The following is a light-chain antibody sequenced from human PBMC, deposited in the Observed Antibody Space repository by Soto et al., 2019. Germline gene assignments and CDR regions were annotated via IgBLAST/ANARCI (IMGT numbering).Light chain of an antibody. V-gene: IGKV1-9*01. CDR2: GAS. CDR3: QQLFTYPPP. CDR1: QGIINY. J-gene: IGKJ3*01. Sequence: IPLTQSPSSLSASMGDRVTITCRASQGIINYLAWYQQKPGKPPQLLIYGASTMQGGVPSRFSGSESGTDFALTVSSLQPEDSATYYCQQLFTYPPPFGHGTKVDIK.